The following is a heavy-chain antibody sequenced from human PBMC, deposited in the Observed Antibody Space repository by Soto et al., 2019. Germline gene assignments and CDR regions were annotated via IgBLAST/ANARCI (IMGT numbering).Heavy chain of an antibody. J-gene: IGHJ5*02. CDR1: VFTFSSYA. CDR2: ISYDGSNK. V-gene: IGHV3-30-3*01. Sequence: PGGSLRLSCAASVFTFSSYAMHWVRQAPGKGLEWVAVISYDGSNKYYADSVKGRFTISRDNSKNTLYLQMNSLRAEDTAVYYCARGLVRNRWFDPWGQGTLVTVSS. CDR3: ARGLVRNRWFDP.